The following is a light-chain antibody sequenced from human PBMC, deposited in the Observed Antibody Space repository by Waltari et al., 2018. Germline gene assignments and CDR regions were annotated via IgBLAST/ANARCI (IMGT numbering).Light chain of an antibody. Sequence: EIVLTQSPGTLSLSPGERATLSCRASQSVGKYLAWYQQKPGQAHRLLIYDASTRATCIPDRFSGSGSGTDFSLTISRLEPEDFAVYYCQKYVSLPATFGQGTNVEIK. CDR2: DAS. CDR3: QKYVSLPAT. J-gene: IGKJ1*01. V-gene: IGKV3-20*01. CDR1: QSVGKY.